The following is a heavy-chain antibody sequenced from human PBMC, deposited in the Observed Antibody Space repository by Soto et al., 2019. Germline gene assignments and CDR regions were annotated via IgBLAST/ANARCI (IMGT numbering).Heavy chain of an antibody. J-gene: IGHJ4*02. Sequence: QVQLVQSGAEVKKPGSSVKVSCKASGGTFSTYAIDWVRQAPGQGLEWMGGIIPLFGTAKYAQNFQGRITITADESTNAAYMELRSQRSQVTAVYYCARGVHYDSSGYYFFYWVQGTLVTVSS. CDR2: IIPLFGTA. D-gene: IGHD3-22*01. V-gene: IGHV1-69*01. CDR1: GGTFSTYA. CDR3: ARGVHYDSSGYYFFY.